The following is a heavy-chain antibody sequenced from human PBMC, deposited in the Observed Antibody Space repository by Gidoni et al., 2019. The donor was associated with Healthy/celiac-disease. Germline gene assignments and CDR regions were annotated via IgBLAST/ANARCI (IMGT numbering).Heavy chain of an antibody. CDR2: IRYDGSNK. CDR1: GFTFSRYG. Sequence: QVQLVESGGGVVQPGGALRLSCAAPGFTFSRYGMHWVRQAPGTGLEWVAFIRYDGSNKYYADSVKGRFTISRDNSKNTLYLQMNSLRAEDTAVYYCAKDPTFDYWGQGTLVTVSS. V-gene: IGHV3-30*02. CDR3: AKDPTFDY. J-gene: IGHJ4*02.